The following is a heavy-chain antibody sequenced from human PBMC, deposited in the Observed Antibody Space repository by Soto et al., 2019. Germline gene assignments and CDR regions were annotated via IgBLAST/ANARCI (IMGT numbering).Heavy chain of an antibody. Sequence: SETLSLTCGVYGGSFSGYFWSWIRQPPGKGLEWIGEINHSGSTNYNPSLKSRVTISEDTSKNQFSLTMSSVTAADTAVYFCARAHYDFWSGYRQTTYYFDYWGQGTLVTVSS. J-gene: IGHJ4*02. V-gene: IGHV4-34*01. CDR2: INHSGST. D-gene: IGHD3-3*01. CDR3: ARAHYDFWSGYRQTTYYFDY. CDR1: GGSFSGYF.